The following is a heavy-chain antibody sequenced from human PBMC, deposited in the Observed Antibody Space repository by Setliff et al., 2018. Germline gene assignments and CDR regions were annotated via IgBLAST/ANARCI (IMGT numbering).Heavy chain of an antibody. J-gene: IGHJ4*02. V-gene: IGHV3-23*01. CDR1: GFTFTNYA. CDR3: AKDGVGPTYTYFFDF. D-gene: IGHD1-26*01. Sequence: PGGSLRLSCAASGFTFTNYAMNWVRQAPGKGLEWVSTISGSGDSTYYADSVMGRLTISRDNSKDSLYLQLNSLRAEDTAVYYCAKDGVGPTYTYFFDFWGQGSQVTVSS. CDR2: ISGSGDST.